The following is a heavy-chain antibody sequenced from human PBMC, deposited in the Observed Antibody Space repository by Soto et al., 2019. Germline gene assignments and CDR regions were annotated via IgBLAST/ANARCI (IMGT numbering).Heavy chain of an antibody. CDR1: GFTFSSYG. Sequence: PGGSLRLSCAASGFTFSSYGMHWVRQAPGKGLEWVAVIWYDGSNKYYADSVKGRLTISRDNAKNSLYLQMNSLRAGDTAVYYCASEVGGAFDIWGQGTMVTVS. CDR3: ASEVGGAFDI. V-gene: IGHV3-33*01. CDR2: IWYDGSNK. D-gene: IGHD3-3*01. J-gene: IGHJ3*02.